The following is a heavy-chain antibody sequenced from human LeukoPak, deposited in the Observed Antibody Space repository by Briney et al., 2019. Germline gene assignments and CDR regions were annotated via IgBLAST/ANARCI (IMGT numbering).Heavy chain of an antibody. D-gene: IGHD3-16*02. CDR1: GYTFTGYY. V-gene: IGHV1-2*04. J-gene: IGHJ4*02. CDR3: ARGYMEPHDRFDY. Sequence: ASVKVSSKASGYTFTGYYMHWVRQAPGQGLEWMGWINPNSGGTNYAQKFQGWVTMTRDTSISTAYMELSRLRSDDTAVYYCARGYMEPHDRFDYWGQGTLVTVSS. CDR2: INPNSGGT.